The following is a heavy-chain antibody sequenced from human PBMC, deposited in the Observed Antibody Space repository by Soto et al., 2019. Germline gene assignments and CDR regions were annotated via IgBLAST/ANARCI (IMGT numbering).Heavy chain of an antibody. CDR1: GFSFSSYA. V-gene: IGHV3-23*01. J-gene: IGHJ4*02. CDR2: TTDDGGRT. D-gene: IGHD3-10*01. Sequence: EVQLLESGGGLVEPGGSLRLSCTASGFSFSSYAMTWVRQAPGKGLEWVSSTTDDGGRTFYADSVKGRFTISRDNSNNRRYLQMNSVRAEDTALYYCAKGGGFGTGAYYNVAYWGQGTLVTVSS. CDR3: AKGGGFGTGAYYNVAY.